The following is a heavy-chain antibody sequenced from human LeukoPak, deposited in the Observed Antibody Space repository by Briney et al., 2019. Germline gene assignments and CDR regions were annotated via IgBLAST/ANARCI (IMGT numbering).Heavy chain of an antibody. D-gene: IGHD1-26*01. CDR3: ARAEVIVGTTGFDY. CDR2: INPSGGST. CDR1: GYTFISYY. V-gene: IGHV1-46*01. J-gene: IGHJ4*02. Sequence: ASVKGSCRAAGYTFISYYMHWGRQDPGQGLEWLGIINPSGGSTNYAQKFQGRGTMTRDPSTSTVYMELSSLRSEDTAVYYCARAEVIVGTTGFDYWGQGTLVSVSS.